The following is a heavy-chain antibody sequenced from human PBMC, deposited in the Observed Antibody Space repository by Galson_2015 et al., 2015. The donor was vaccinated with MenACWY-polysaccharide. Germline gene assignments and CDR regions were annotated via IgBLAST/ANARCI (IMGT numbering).Heavy chain of an antibody. Sequence: LSLTRRVSGGPVPSRNHYWRWTRPPPGPGLEWTGYIYYSGTTKYNPSLKSRVTISVDTSKNQFSLKVTSVTAADTAVYYRARLTPTFSSGWRINWFDPWGQGSLVAVSS. CDR2: IYYSGTT. CDR1: GGPVPSRNHY. V-gene: IGHV4-61*01. D-gene: IGHD6-25*01. CDR3: ARLTPTFSSGWRINWFDP. J-gene: IGHJ5*02.